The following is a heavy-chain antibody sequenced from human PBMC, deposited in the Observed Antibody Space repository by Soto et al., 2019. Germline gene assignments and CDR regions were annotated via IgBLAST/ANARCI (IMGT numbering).Heavy chain of an antibody. Sequence: SVKVSCKASGGTFSSYAISWVRQAPGQGLEWMGGIIPIFGTANYAQKFQGRVTITADESTSTAYMELSSLRSEDTAVYYCARGDDYSDSSAHGSSGYWGQGTLVTVSS. CDR1: GGTFSSYA. V-gene: IGHV1-69*13. J-gene: IGHJ4*02. CDR2: IIPIFGTA. D-gene: IGHD3-22*01. CDR3: ARGDDYSDSSAHGSSGY.